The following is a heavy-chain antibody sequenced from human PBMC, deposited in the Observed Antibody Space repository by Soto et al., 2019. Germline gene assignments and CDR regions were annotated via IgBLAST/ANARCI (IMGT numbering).Heavy chain of an antibody. CDR1: GGSISSGGYY. Sequence: QVQLQESGPGLVKPSQTLSLTCTVSGGSISSGGYYWSWIRQHPGKGLEWIGYIYYSGSTYYNPSLRRRVTISVDTSKNQFSLKLSSVTAADTAVYYCARDKWAAAGTFDYWGQGTLVIVSS. J-gene: IGHJ4*02. D-gene: IGHD6-13*01. CDR3: ARDKWAAAGTFDY. V-gene: IGHV4-31*03. CDR2: IYYSGST.